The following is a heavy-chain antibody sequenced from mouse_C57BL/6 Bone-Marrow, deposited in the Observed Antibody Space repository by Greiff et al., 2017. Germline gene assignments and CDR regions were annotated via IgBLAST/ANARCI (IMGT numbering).Heavy chain of an antibody. D-gene: IGHD1-1*01. V-gene: IGHV1-5*01. CDR1: GFTFTSYW. J-gene: IGHJ2*01. CDR3: TRRITTVVDTADY. CDR2: IYPGNSDT. Sequence: VQLQQSGTVLARPGASVKMSCKTSGFTFTSYWMHWVQQRPGQGLEWIGAIYPGNSDTCYNQKFKGKAKLTAVTSASTAYMELSSLTNEDTAVYYCTRRITTVVDTADYWGQGTTLTVSS.